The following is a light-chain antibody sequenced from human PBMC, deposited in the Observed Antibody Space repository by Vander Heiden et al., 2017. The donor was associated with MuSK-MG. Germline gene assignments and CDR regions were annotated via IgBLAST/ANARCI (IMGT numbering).Light chain of an antibody. CDR2: AAS. V-gene: IGKV1-17*03. Sequence: DIQMTQSPSAMSASVGDRVTITCRASQGISHYLAWFQQKPGKVPKCLIYAASSLQSGVPSRFSGSGSGTEFTLTISSLQPEDFATYYCLRHHSYPWTFGQGTEVEIK. CDR1: QGISHY. J-gene: IGKJ1*01. CDR3: LRHHSYPWT.